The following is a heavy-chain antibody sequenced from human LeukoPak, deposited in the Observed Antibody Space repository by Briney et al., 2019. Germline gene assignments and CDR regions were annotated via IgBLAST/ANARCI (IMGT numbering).Heavy chain of an antibody. CDR2: IWDDGRKK. V-gene: IGHV3-33*01. Sequence: SGGSLRLSCAASGFTFSSYGMHWVRQAPGKGLEWVAVIWDDGRKKYYADSVKGRFTISRDNSKTTVYLQMNSLRAEDTAVYYCARVSPEIVVVTGTGAPDYWGQGTLVTVSS. CDR1: GFTFSSYG. D-gene: IGHD2-21*02. CDR3: ARVSPEIVVVTGTGAPDY. J-gene: IGHJ4*02.